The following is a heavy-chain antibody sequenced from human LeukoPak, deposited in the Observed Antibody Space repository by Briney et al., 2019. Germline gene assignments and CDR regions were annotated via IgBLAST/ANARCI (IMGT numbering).Heavy chain of an antibody. CDR2: ISYDGSNK. J-gene: IGHJ4*02. Sequence: PGRSLRLSCAASGFTFSSYAMHWVRQAPGKGLEWVAVISYDGSNKYYADSVKGRFTISRDNSKNTLYLQMNSLRAEDTAVYYCARAAVDRGLCIDYWGQGTLVTVSS. CDR1: GFTFSSYA. V-gene: IGHV3-30*04. D-gene: IGHD6-19*01. CDR3: ARAAVDRGLCIDY.